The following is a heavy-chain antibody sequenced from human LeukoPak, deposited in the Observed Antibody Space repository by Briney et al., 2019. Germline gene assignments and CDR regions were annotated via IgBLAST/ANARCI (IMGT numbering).Heavy chain of an antibody. Sequence: PSETLSLTCTVSGGSISSSSYYWGWIRQPPGKGLEWIGSIYYSGSTYYNPSLKSRVTISVDTSKNQFSLKLSSVTAADTAVYYCATDTNQYSSSWYETNWFDPWGQGTLVTVSS. J-gene: IGHJ5*02. D-gene: IGHD6-13*01. V-gene: IGHV4-39*07. CDR3: ATDTNQYSSSWYETNWFDP. CDR1: GGSISSSSYY. CDR2: IYYSGST.